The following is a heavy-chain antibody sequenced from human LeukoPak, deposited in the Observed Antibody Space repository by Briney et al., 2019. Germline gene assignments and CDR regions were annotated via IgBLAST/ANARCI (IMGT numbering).Heavy chain of an antibody. CDR1: GFSFDDYP. CDR2: ISRDGASP. J-gene: IGHJ4*02. D-gene: IGHD3-10*02. Sequence: PGGSLRLSCAASGFSFDDYPMNWVRQPPGKGLEWVSLISRDGASPHYADSVKGRFTISRDNTKNSLYLQMKSLRAEDTALYYCVKDKAGTMLFDYWGQGTLVTVSS. V-gene: IGHV3-43D*03. CDR3: VKDKAGTMLFDY.